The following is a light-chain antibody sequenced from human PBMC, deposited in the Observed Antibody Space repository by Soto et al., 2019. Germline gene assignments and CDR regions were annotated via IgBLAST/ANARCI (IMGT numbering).Light chain of an antibody. CDR2: AAA. Sequence: DIQMTPSPSSLSASVGDRVTITCRASQSISSYLNWYQQKPGKAPKLLIYAAASLQSGLPSRFSGSGSGTGFTLTISSLQPEHFATYYCQQGYSTPLTFGGGTKVEIK. CDR3: QQGYSTPLT. V-gene: IGKV1-39*01. CDR1: QSISSY. J-gene: IGKJ4*01.